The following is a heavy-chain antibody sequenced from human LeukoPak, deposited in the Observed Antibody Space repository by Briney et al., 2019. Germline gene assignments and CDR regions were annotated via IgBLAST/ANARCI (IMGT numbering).Heavy chain of an antibody. CDR1: GFTFCFYW. J-gene: IGHJ4*02. V-gene: IGHV3-7*01. CDR3: AREGNLGH. CDR2: IKAEGNDK. Sequence: SGGSLTLSCSASGFTFCFYWMMGAPQAPEEGREGVANIKAEGNDKYYVDAEKGRFTISRDNSKNSLFLQMNSVQAEDTAVYYCAREGNLGHWGQGALVTVFS.